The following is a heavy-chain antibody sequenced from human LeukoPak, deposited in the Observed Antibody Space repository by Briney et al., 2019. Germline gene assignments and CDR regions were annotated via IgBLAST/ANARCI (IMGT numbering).Heavy chain of an antibody. V-gene: IGHV3-49*04. CDR3: TRNGDYRGAFDY. CDR2: IRSKAYGGTT. CDR1: GFTFSSYG. Sequence: GGSLRLSCAASGFTFSSYGMSWVRQAPGKGLEWVGFIRSKAYGGTTEYAASVKGRFTISRDDSKSIAYLQMNSLKTEDTAVYYCTRNGDYRGAFDYWGQGTLVTVSS. D-gene: IGHD4-17*01. J-gene: IGHJ4*02.